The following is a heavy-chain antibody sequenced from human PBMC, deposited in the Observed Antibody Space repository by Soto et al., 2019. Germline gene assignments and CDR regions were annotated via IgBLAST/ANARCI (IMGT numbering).Heavy chain of an antibody. CDR3: ARVGYYYDSSVPFDY. CDR1: GGSISSYY. Sequence: PSETLSLTCTVSGGSISSYYWSWIRQPPGKGLEWIGYIYYSGSTNYNPSLKSRVTISVDTSKNQFSLKLSSVTAADTAVYYCARVGYYYDSSVPFDYWGQGTLVTVS. J-gene: IGHJ4*02. V-gene: IGHV4-59*01. CDR2: IYYSGST. D-gene: IGHD3-22*01.